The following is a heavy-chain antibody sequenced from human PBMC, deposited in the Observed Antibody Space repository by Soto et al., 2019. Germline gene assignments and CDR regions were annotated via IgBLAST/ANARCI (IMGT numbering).Heavy chain of an antibody. CDR3: ASDSGGYSNYVDY. CDR1: GFSFRNNG. D-gene: IGHD6-25*01. V-gene: IGHV3-30*03. CDR2: ISYDGGHE. Sequence: PGGYLRLSCAASGFSFRNNGMHWVRQAPGKGLEFVAVISYDGGHEDYADSVEGRFTISRDNSKNMLFLQMNSLRPDDTAVYYCASDSGGYSNYVDYWCQGTLVTVSS. J-gene: IGHJ4*02.